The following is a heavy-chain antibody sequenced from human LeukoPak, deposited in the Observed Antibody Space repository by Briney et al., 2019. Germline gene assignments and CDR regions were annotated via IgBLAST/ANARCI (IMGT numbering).Heavy chain of an antibody. CDR1: GFTFSDAW. J-gene: IGHJ4*02. V-gene: IGHV3-7*01. D-gene: IGHD2-15*01. CDR2: IKQDGSEK. Sequence: PGGSLRLSCAASGFTFSDAWMSWVRQAPGKGLEWVANIKQDGSEKYYVDSVKGRFTISRDNAKNSLYLQMNSLRAEDTAVYYCARDPGLGYCSGGSCYGPGYWGQGTLVTVSS. CDR3: ARDPGLGYCSGGSCYGPGY.